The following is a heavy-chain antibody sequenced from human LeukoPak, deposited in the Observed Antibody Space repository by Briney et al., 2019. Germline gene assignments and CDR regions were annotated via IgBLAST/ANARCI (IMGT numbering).Heavy chain of an antibody. V-gene: IGHV3-23*01. CDR2: ISDNGRST. Sequence: GGSLRLSCAASGFTFRTLAMNWVRHAPGKGLEWVLTISDNGRSTHYADSVKGRFTISRDNSKNTLDLQMNSLKAEDTAIYYCAKDVRPGGGGMDVWGQGTTVTVSS. CDR3: AKDVRPGGGGMDV. J-gene: IGHJ6*02. D-gene: IGHD3-10*02. CDR1: GFTFRTLA.